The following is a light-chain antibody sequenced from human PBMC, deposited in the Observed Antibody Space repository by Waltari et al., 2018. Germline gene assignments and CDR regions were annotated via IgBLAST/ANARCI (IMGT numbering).Light chain of an antibody. CDR3: QQYDNWPPT. J-gene: IGKJ1*01. Sequence: EIVMTQSPATLSVSPGERATLSCRASQSVSSNLAWYQQKPGQAPRLLIFGASSRATGFPARFSGSGSGTEFTLTISSIQSEDFAVYFCQQYDNWPPTFGQGSKVEIK. CDR2: GAS. CDR1: QSVSSN. V-gene: IGKV3-15*01.